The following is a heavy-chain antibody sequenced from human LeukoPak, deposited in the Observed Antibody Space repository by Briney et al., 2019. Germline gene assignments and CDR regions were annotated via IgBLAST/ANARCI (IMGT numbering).Heavy chain of an antibody. Sequence: GGSLRLSCAASGFTFSSYGMHWVRQAPGNGLEWVAVIWYDGSNKYYADSVKGRFTISRDNSKNTLYLQMNSLRAEDTAVYYCARGSGSPFYWGQGTLVTVSS. J-gene: IGHJ4*02. CDR2: IWYDGSNK. CDR3: ARGSGSPFY. V-gene: IGHV3-33*01. CDR1: GFTFSSYG. D-gene: IGHD1-26*01.